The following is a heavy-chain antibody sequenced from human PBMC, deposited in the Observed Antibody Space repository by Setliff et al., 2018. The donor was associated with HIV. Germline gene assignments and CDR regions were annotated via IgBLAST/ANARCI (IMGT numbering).Heavy chain of an antibody. CDR1: GYTFITYY. CDR2: INPSGGST. Sequence: VKVSCKASGYTFITYYMHWVRQAPGQGLEWMGIINPSGGSTNYAQKFQGRVTMTRDTSTSTVYMELSSLRSEDTAVYYCARDHMSVGAWVGATSRGLFQHWGQGTLVTVSS. CDR3: ARDHMSVGAWVGATSRGLFQH. J-gene: IGHJ1*01. D-gene: IGHD1-26*01. V-gene: IGHV1-46*01.